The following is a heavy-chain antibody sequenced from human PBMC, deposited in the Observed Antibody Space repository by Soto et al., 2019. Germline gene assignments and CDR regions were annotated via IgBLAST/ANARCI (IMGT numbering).Heavy chain of an antibody. Sequence: QVHLVQSGPEVKRPGSSVKVSCKASGDTFGRNAIHWVRQAPGQGLEWMGGIIPMFPTTNYAQKFKGRLTIYPDKSTGTAYMEMTSLRSEDTAVYYCTKDGDSADYGSWGQGTLVTVSS. V-gene: IGHV1-69*06. J-gene: IGHJ5*02. CDR3: TKDGDSADYGS. CDR1: GDTFGRNA. CDR2: IIPMFPTT. D-gene: IGHD2-21*01.